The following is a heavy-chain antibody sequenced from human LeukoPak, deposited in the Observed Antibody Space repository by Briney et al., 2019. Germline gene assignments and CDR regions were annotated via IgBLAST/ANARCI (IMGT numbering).Heavy chain of an antibody. D-gene: IGHD6-19*01. V-gene: IGHV1-46*01. CDR3: ARDRIAVAGKGWFDP. Sequence: PLASVTVSCKASGYTFTSYYMHWVRQAPGQGLEWMGIISPSGGSTSYAQKFQGRVTMTRDASTSTVYMELSSLRSEDTAVYYCARDRIAVAGKGWFDPWGQGTLVTVSS. CDR2: ISPSGGST. J-gene: IGHJ5*02. CDR1: GYTFTSYY.